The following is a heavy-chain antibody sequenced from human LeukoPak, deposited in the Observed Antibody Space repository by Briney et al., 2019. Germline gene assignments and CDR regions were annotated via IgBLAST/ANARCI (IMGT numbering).Heavy chain of an antibody. V-gene: IGHV3-13*01. CDR2: VGTALDT. CDR3: VRGDSSGWRYWYFDL. Sequence: GGSLRLSCVVSGFTFSSYDMHWVRQAKGKGLEWVSTVGTALDTFYPDSVKGRFTVSRENAKNSMYLHMNSLRAGDTAVYYCVRGDSSGWRYWYFDLWGRGTLVTVSS. D-gene: IGHD6-19*01. J-gene: IGHJ2*01. CDR1: GFTFSSYD.